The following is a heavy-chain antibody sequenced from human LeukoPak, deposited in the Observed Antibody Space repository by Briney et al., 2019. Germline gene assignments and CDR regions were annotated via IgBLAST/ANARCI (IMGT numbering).Heavy chain of an antibody. CDR1: VFTFSSYS. V-gene: IGHV3-21*01. D-gene: IGHD1-1*01. Sequence: PGGSLRLSRAASVFTFSSYSMNWVRQAPGEGLEWVSSISSSSSYIYYADSVKGRFTISRDNAKNSLYLQMNSLRAEDTAVYYCARDPNTTPPWYYYYGMDVWGQGTTVTVSS. CDR2: ISSSSSYI. CDR3: ARDPNTTPPWYYYYGMDV. J-gene: IGHJ6*02.